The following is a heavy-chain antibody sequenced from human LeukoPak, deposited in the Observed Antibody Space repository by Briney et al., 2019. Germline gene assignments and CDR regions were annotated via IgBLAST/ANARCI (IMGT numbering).Heavy chain of an antibody. CDR2: TSAYNGNT. CDR1: GYTFTTYG. CDR3: AREGSGLWCGESMGPGSFDI. V-gene: IGHV1-18*01. D-gene: IGHD3-10*01. J-gene: IGHJ3*02. Sequence: ATVIVSCKTSGYTFTTYGISSVRQAPGQGIERMGWTSAYNGNTNDAQKLQGRVTMTTDTSTSTAYMELRSLRSDDTAVYYCAREGSGLWCGESMGPGSFDIWGQGTMVTVSS.